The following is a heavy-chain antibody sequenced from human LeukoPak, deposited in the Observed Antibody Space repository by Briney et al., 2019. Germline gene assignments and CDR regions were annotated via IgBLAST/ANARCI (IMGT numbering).Heavy chain of an antibody. CDR1: GGSISSRPYC. CDR3: ARSHYGSGSYLTDY. V-gene: IGHV3-21*01. CDR2: ISISTSNI. Sequence: SSETLSLTCTVSGGSISSRPYCWGWIRQPPGKGLEWVSSISISTSNIYYADSVKGRFTISRDNAKNSLYLQINSLRAEDTALYYCARSHYGSGSYLTDYWGQGTLVTVSS. D-gene: IGHD3-10*01. J-gene: IGHJ4*02.